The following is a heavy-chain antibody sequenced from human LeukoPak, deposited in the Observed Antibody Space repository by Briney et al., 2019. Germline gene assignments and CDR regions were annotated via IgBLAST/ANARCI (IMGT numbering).Heavy chain of an antibody. V-gene: IGHV3-30*18. Sequence: GGSLRLSCAASGFTFGSYGMHWVCQAPGKGLEWVAVISYDGSNKYYADSVKGRFTISRDNSKNTLYLQMNSLRAEDTAVYYCAKDRFGCVDYRGQGTLVTVSS. CDR3: AKDRFGCVDY. D-gene: IGHD3-16*01. CDR1: GFTFGSYG. J-gene: IGHJ4*02. CDR2: ISYDGSNK.